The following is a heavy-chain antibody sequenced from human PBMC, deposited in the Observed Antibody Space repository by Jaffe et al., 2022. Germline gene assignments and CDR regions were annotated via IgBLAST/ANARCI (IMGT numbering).Heavy chain of an antibody. Sequence: EVQLLESGGGLVQPGGSLRLSCAASGFTFSSYAMSWVRQAPGKGLEWVSAISGSGGSTYYADSVKGRFTISRDNSKNTLYLQMNSLRAEDTAVYYCAKEGGSGSYYNGYYYYYYMDVWGKGTTVTVSS. D-gene: IGHD3-10*01. CDR1: GFTFSSYA. CDR3: AKEGGSGSYYNGYYYYYYMDV. CDR2: ISGSGGST. V-gene: IGHV3-23*01. J-gene: IGHJ6*03.